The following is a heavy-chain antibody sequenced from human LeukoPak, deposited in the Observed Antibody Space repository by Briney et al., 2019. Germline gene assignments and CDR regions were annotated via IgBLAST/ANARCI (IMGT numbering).Heavy chain of an antibody. CDR3: ARRVRGAWFDP. CDR1: GGSISSSSSY. D-gene: IGHD3-10*01. J-gene: IGHJ5*02. Sequence: SETLSLTCTVSGGSISSSSSYWGWIRQPPGKGLEWIGSIYYSGSTYYNPSLKSRVTISVDTSKNQFSLKLSSVTAADTAVYYCARRVRGAWFDPWGQGTLVTVSS. CDR2: IYYSGST. V-gene: IGHV4-39*01.